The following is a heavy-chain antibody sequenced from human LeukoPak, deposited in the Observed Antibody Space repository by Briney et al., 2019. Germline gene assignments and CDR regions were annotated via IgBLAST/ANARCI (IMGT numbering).Heavy chain of an antibody. V-gene: IGHV4-38-2*01. CDR3: ARHRVAGTSNWFDA. CDR2: IYHSGST. J-gene: IGHJ5*02. CDR1: GYSISSGYY. Sequence: SETLSLTCAVSGYSISSGYYWGWIRPPPGKGLEWIGIIYHSGSTYYNPSLKSRVTISGDTSKHHFSLKLSSVTAADTAVYYCARHRVAGTSNWFDAWGQGTLVTVSS. D-gene: IGHD6-19*01.